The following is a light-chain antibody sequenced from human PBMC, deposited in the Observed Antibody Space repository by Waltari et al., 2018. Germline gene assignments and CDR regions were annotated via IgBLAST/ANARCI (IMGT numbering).Light chain of an antibody. CDR1: QSIGSF. Sequence: QSPSSLSASVGDRVTITCRASQSIGSFLTWYQQKPGKAPKILIYVASNLEDGVPSRFSGSGSGTEFTLTISSLQPEDFATYYCQETYGNPPWTFGQGTKVDIK. J-gene: IGKJ1*01. CDR2: VAS. V-gene: IGKV1-39*01. CDR3: QETYGNPPWT.